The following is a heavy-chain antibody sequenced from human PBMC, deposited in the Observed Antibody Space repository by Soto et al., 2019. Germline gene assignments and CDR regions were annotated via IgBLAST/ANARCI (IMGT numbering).Heavy chain of an antibody. CDR2: FDTEDGET. CDR3: ATWVVFGMDV. CDR1: GNTPTEIS. J-gene: IGHJ6*04. D-gene: IGHD3-3*01. Sequence: GAPGKGSWQVSGNTPTEISMDWGRQAPGKGLEWMGGFDTEDGETIYAQKFQGRVTMTEDTSTDTAYMELSSLRSEDTAVYYCATWVVFGMDVWGKGTTVTVSS. V-gene: IGHV1-24*01.